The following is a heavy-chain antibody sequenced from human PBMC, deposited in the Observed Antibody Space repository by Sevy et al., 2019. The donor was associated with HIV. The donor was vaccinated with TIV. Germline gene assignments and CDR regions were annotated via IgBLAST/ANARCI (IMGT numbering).Heavy chain of an antibody. D-gene: IGHD6-19*01. CDR2: INRDESAT. V-gene: IGHV3-7*01. J-gene: IGHJ4*02. CDR3: VTDDRPSGWLFDF. Sequence: GGSLRLSCAASEFSFRSYWMTWVRQAPGKGLEWVANINRDESATNYVGSVKGRFTIFRDNAKNLLYLQMNSLRVDDTAVYYCVTDDRPSGWLFDFWGPGTQVTVSS. CDR1: EFSFRSYW.